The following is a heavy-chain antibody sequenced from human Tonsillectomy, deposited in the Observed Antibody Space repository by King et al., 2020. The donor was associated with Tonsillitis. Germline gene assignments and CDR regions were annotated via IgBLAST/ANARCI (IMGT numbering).Heavy chain of an antibody. CDR3: ARVSGDYEILTGFDY. J-gene: IGHJ4*02. V-gene: IGHV1-18*04. CDR1: GYTFTSNG. D-gene: IGHD3-9*01. CDR2: ISSYNGNT. Sequence: QLVQSGAEVKKPGASVKVSCKASGYTFTSNGISWVRQAPGQGLEWMGWISSYNGNTNYAQKFQGRVTMPKDTSTTTAYMELRSLRFDDTAVYYCARVSGDYEILTGFDYWGQGSLVTVSS.